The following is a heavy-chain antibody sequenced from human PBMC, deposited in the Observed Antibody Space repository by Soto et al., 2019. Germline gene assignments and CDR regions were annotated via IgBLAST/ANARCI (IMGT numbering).Heavy chain of an antibody. D-gene: IGHD5-18*01. CDR1: GASISSSNW. Sequence: QVQLQESGPGLVKPSGTLSLTCAVSGASISSSNWWSWVRQPPGKGLEWIGEIYHSGSTNYNPSLKSRVTISVDKSKNQFALKLSSVTAADTAVYYCASTRNLWLYSYDHWGQGTLVTVSS. CDR3: ASTRNLWLYSYDH. J-gene: IGHJ4*02. CDR2: IYHSGST. V-gene: IGHV4-4*02.